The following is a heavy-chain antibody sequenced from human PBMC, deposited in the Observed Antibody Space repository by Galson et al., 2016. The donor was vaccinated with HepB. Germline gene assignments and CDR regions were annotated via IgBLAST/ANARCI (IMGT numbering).Heavy chain of an antibody. CDR3: ARDEKRASYYFDS. J-gene: IGHJ4*02. CDR2: TYYRSRWYN. D-gene: IGHD6-25*01. Sequence: CAISGDSVSSNTAAWDWIGQSPSRGLEWLGRTYYRSRWYNDYAESVKGRITVTPDTSKNQFSLHLNSVTPEDTAVYYCARDEKRASYYFDSWGQGTLVTVSS. CDR1: GDSVSSNTAA. V-gene: IGHV6-1*01.